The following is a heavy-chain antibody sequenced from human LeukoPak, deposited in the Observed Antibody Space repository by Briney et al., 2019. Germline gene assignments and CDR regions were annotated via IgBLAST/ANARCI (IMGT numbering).Heavy chain of an antibody. J-gene: IGHJ4*02. V-gene: IGHV3-21*01. CDR2: ISSRSDYI. D-gene: IGHD2-21*02. Sequence: PGGSPRLSCAASGLTSDGYTTNWVSQAPGKGLEWVASISSRSDYIYYADSVRGRFTVSRENAKNSLSMQMNTLRAEDTATYYCARAEASVTAFDFWGQGSLVTVSS. CDR1: GLTSDGYT. CDR3: ARAEASVTAFDF.